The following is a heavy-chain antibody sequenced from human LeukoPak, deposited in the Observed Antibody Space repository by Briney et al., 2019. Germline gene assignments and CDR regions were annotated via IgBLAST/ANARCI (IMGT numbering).Heavy chain of an antibody. CDR3: ARESKSSRNFDY. CDR2: ISSSSSYI. Sequence: GGSLRLSCAASGFTFSSYSMNWVRQAPGKGLEWVSSISSSSSYIYYADSVKGQFTISRDNAKNSLYLQMNSLRAEDTAVYYCARESKSSRNFDYWGQGTLVTVSS. V-gene: IGHV3-21*01. CDR1: GFTFSSYS. J-gene: IGHJ4*02.